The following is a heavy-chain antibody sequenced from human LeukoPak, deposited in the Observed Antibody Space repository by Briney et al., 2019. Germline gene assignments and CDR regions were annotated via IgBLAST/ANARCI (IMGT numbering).Heavy chain of an antibody. J-gene: IGHJ4*02. Sequence: SETLSLTCIVSGGSISRGTYYWTWIRQPPGKGLEWIGRIYTTGSTNYNPSLKSRVTMSTDTSKNHFSLKLSSVNAADTAVYYCARVTTGGYYNCWGQGTLVTVSS. CDR3: ARVTTGGYYNC. CDR2: IYTTGST. D-gene: IGHD3-22*01. V-gene: IGHV4-61*02. CDR1: GGSISRGTYY.